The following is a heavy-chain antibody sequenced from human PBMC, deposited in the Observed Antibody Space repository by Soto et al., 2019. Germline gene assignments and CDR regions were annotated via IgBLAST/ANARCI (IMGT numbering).Heavy chain of an antibody. V-gene: IGHV3-23*01. CDR2: ISGNGGST. Sequence: PWWSLRLCCADSGFTFSSYAMSWVRQAPGRGLEWVSIISGNGGSTYYAASVKGRFTISRDNTKNTLYLQMDSLTAEDTAVYYCAKGSEFSNSYTLDFDFWGQGALVTVSS. CDR1: GFTFSSYA. CDR3: AKGSEFSNSYTLDFDF. J-gene: IGHJ4*02. D-gene: IGHD6-6*01.